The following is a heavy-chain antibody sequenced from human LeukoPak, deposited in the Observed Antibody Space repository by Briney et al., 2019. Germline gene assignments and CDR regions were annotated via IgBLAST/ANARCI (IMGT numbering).Heavy chain of an antibody. D-gene: IGHD3-22*01. CDR1: AGSVNSSPYY. CDR3: AKHEGSYFDKSGYTFEY. J-gene: IGHJ4*02. V-gene: IGHV4-39*01. CDR2: IHYSGNT. Sequence: SETLSLTCTVSAGSVNSSPYYWGWVRQPPGKGLEWIGSIHYSGNTYYNPSLKSRVTISVDTSRNQFSLKLSSVSAADRGIYYCAKHEGSYFDKSGYTFEYWGQGTLSQSPQ.